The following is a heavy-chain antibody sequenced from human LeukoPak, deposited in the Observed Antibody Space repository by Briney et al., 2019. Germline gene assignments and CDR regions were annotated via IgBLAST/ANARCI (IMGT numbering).Heavy chain of an antibody. CDR1: GFTFSSYS. J-gene: IGHJ4*02. Sequence: GGSLRLSCAASGFTFSSYSMNWVRQAPGKGLEWLAVISYDGSKKYYADSVKGRFTLSRDNSKNSLYLQMNSLRAEDTAVYYCAKVGASDYFDNWGQGTLVTVSS. CDR2: ISYDGSKK. CDR3: AKVGASDYFDN. V-gene: IGHV3-30*18. D-gene: IGHD4/OR15-4a*01.